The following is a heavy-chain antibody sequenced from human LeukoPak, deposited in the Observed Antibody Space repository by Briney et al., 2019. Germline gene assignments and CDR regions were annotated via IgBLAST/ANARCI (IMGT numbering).Heavy chain of an antibody. Sequence: GGSLRLSCAASGFTFSSYSMNWVRQAPGKGLEWVSYISGSSSTIYYADSVKGRFTISRDNAKNSLYVQMNSLRDEDTAVYYCARDGDVWGSCRTYFFDYWGQGTLVTVSS. CDR2: ISGSSSTI. D-gene: IGHD3-16*02. CDR1: GFTFSSYS. CDR3: ARDGDVWGSCRTYFFDY. J-gene: IGHJ4*02. V-gene: IGHV3-48*02.